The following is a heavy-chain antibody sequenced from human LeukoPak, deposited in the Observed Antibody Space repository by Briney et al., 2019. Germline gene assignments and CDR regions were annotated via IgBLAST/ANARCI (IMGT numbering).Heavy chain of an antibody. CDR2: IIPIFGTA. Sequence: SVKVSCKASGGTFSSYAISWVRQAPGQGLEWMGGIIPIFGTANYAQKFQGRVTITADESTSTAYMELSSLRSEDTAVYYCASGDRVYYYYGMDVWGQGTTVTVSS. V-gene: IGHV1-69*13. CDR3: ASGDRVYYYYGMDV. D-gene: IGHD3-10*01. CDR1: GGTFSSYA. J-gene: IGHJ6*02.